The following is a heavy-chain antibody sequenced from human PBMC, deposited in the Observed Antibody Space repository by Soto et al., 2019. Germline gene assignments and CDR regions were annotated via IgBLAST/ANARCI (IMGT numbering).Heavy chain of an antibody. D-gene: IGHD2-21*02. CDR1: GFTVSSNY. Sequence: GSLRLSCAASGFTVSSNYMSWVRQAPGKGLEWVSVIYSGVITYYADSVKGRFTISRDNSKNTLYLQMNSLRAEDTAVYYCAKFCGGDCYRDFDYWGQGTLVTVSS. V-gene: IGHV3-53*01. J-gene: IGHJ4*02. CDR3: AKFCGGDCYRDFDY. CDR2: IYSGVIT.